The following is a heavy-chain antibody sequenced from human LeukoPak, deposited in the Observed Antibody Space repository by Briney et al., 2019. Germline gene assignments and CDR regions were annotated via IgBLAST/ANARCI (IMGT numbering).Heavy chain of an antibody. CDR1: GFTFSSYG. J-gene: IGHJ4*02. CDR3: AKTLEYTRSQPWGTFDY. Sequence: PGGSLRLSCAASGFTFSSYGMHWVRQAPGKGLEWVAFIRFDGSNKYYTNSVKGRFTISRDNSKNTLYLQMNSLRAEDTAVYYCAKTLEYTRSQPWGTFDYWGQGTLVTVSS. V-gene: IGHV3-30*02. CDR2: IRFDGSNK. D-gene: IGHD6-6*01.